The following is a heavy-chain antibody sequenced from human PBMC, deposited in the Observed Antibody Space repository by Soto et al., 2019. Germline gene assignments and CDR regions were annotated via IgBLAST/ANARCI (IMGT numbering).Heavy chain of an antibody. V-gene: IGHV3-23*01. Sequence: SGGSLRLSCAASGFSFGSYALSWVRQAPGKGLEWVSTISGSDGKTFYADSVKGRFSISRDTSQNTLYLQMNSLRADDTAMYYCARWSYLDYWGQGTRVTVSS. CDR2: ISGSDGKT. J-gene: IGHJ4*02. CDR3: ARWSYLDY. CDR1: GFSFGSYA. D-gene: IGHD3-3*01.